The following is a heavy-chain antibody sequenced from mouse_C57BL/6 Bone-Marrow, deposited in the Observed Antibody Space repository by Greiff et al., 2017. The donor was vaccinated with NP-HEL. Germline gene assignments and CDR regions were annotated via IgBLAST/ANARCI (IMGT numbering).Heavy chain of an antibody. Sequence: VKLQESGPELVRPGVSVKISCKGSGYTFTDYAMHWVKQSHAKSLEWIGVISTYYGDASYNQKFKDKATLTVDKSSSTAYMQLSSLTSEDSAVYYCARGLLPFYWYFDVWGTGTTVTVSS. J-gene: IGHJ1*03. V-gene: IGHV1-67*01. CDR2: ISTYYGDA. D-gene: IGHD2-3*01. CDR3: ARGLLPFYWYFDV. CDR1: GYTFTDYA.